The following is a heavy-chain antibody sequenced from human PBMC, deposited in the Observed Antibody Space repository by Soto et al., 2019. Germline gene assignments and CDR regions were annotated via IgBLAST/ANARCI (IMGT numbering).Heavy chain of an antibody. D-gene: IGHD2-2*01. CDR3: ARDHDCSSTSCYAGIRDYYGMDV. CDR2: IIPIFGTA. Sequence: ASVKVSCKASGGTFSSYAISWVRQAPGQGLEWMGGIIPIFGTANYAQKFQGRVTITADESTSTAYMELSSLRSEDTAVYYCARDHDCSSTSCYAGIRDYYGMDVWGQGTTVTVSS. J-gene: IGHJ6*02. CDR1: GGTFSSYA. V-gene: IGHV1-69*13.